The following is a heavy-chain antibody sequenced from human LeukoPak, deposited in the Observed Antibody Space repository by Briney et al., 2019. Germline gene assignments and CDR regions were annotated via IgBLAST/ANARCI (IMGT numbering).Heavy chain of an antibody. J-gene: IGHJ4*02. Sequence: PGGSLRLSCGGSGFTFGNYGMHWVRQAPGKGLQWVAVISHDGSKKYYVDSVKGRFTISRDNSKKTVFLQMNNLTTEDTAVYYCAKGGGNWNEIDYWGQGTLVTVSS. CDR1: GFTFGNYG. CDR3: AKGGGNWNEIDY. V-gene: IGHV3-30*18. CDR2: ISHDGSKK. D-gene: IGHD1-1*01.